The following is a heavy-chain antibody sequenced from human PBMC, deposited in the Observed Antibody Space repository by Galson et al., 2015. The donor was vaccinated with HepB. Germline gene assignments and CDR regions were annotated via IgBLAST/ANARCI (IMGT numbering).Heavy chain of an antibody. Sequence: SLRLSCAVSGFTFSNYNMNWVRQAPGKGLEWISYISSSSSTIYYADSVKGRFTISRDNAKNSLYLQMNSLRAEDTAVYYCARASADYYDSSGYYYVWVYLDHWGQGTRVTVSS. D-gene: IGHD3-22*01. V-gene: IGHV3-48*04. J-gene: IGHJ4*02. CDR3: ARASADYYDSSGYYYVWVYLDH. CDR1: GFTFSNYN. CDR2: ISSSSSTI.